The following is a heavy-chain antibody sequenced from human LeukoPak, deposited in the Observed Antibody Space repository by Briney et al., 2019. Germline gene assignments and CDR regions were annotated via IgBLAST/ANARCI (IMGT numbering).Heavy chain of an antibody. CDR2: ISGSGKNT. Sequence: GGSLRLSCAASGFTFSNYAMSWVRQAPGKGLEWVSTISGSGKNTYYADSVKGRFTISRDNAKNSLYLQMNSLRAEDTAVYYCARGLGSGSYPFDYWGQGTLVTVSS. J-gene: IGHJ4*02. CDR3: ARGLGSGSYPFDY. D-gene: IGHD3-10*01. CDR1: GFTFSNYA. V-gene: IGHV3-21*01.